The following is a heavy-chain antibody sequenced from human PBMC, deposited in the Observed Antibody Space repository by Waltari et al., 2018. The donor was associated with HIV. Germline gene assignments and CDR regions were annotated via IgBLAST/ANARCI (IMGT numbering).Heavy chain of an antibody. CDR1: GFEFTHYS. CDR2: IRRGNGER. J-gene: IGHJ4*02. V-gene: IGHV3-21*04. CDR3: VRDDPGYTAIDY. D-gene: IGHD3-16*02. Sequence: LVESGGGVVDPGASLRLACDGSGFEFTHYSLNWVRTSPTGGLEWVASIRRGNGERHHGDSVRGRFVISRDDSESSVYLQMDSLRREDTGTYFCVRDDPGYTAIDYWGQGTLVVVSS.